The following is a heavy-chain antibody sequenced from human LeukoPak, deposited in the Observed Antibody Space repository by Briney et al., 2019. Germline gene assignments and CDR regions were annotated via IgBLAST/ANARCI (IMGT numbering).Heavy chain of an antibody. CDR3: ARSSGAETGYHPFDY. Sequence: PGESLKISCAASGFTFSSYAMHWVRQAPGKGLEWVAVISYDGSNKYYADSVKGRFTISRDNSKNTLYLQMNSLRAEDTAVFYCARSSGAETGYHPFDYWGQGTLVTVSS. CDR1: GFTFSSYA. CDR2: ISYDGSNK. V-gene: IGHV3-30-3*01. D-gene: IGHD3-9*01. J-gene: IGHJ4*02.